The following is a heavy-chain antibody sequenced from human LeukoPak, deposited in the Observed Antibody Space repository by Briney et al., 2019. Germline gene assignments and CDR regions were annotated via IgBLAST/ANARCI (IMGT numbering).Heavy chain of an antibody. CDR1: GGSISSYY. V-gene: IGHV4-59*01. J-gene: IGHJ4*02. CDR3: AGSGDGYSDY. Sequence: SETLSLTCTVSGGSISSYYWSWIRQPPGKGLEWIGYIYCSGSTNYNPSLKSRVTMSVDTSKTQFSLKLTSVTAADTAVYYCAGSGDGYSDYWGQGTLVTVSS. CDR2: IYCSGST. D-gene: IGHD2-21*01.